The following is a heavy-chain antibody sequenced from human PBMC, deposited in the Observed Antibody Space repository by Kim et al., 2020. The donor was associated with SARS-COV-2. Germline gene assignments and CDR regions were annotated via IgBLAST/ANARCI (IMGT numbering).Heavy chain of an antibody. CDR3: ARDHRYSSSWYTLRSAFDI. V-gene: IGHV3-30*04. CDR2: ISYDGSNK. D-gene: IGHD6-13*01. Sequence: GGSLRLSCAASGFTFSSYAMHWVRQAPGKGLEWVAVISYDGSNKYYVDSVKGRFTISRDNSKNTLYLQMNSLRAEDTAVYYCARDHRYSSSWYTLRSAFDIWGQGTMVTVSS. J-gene: IGHJ3*02. CDR1: GFTFSSYA.